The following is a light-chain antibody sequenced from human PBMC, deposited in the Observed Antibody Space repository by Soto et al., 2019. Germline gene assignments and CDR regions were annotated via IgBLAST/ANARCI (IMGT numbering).Light chain of an antibody. CDR3: QQLNDYPYT. CDR1: QGIRNY. V-gene: IGKV1-9*01. CDR2: AAS. Sequence: DIQLTQSPSLLSASLGDRVTITCRASQGIRNYLAWYQQRPARAPKLVIYAASTLQDGVPPRFSGSGSGTDFTLSINSLQPEDFATYYCQQLNDYPYTFGRGTRLEIK. J-gene: IGKJ2*01.